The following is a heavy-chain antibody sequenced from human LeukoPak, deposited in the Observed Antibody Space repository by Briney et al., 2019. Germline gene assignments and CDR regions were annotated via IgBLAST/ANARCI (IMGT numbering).Heavy chain of an antibody. CDR3: AELGSTMIGGV. V-gene: IGHV3-48*03. CDR1: GFTFSRYE. CDR2: ISSSGSTI. J-gene: IGHJ6*04. D-gene: IGHD3-10*02. Sequence: GGALRLSCAASGFTFSRYEMGWVRQAPGKGLEWVSYISSSGSTIYYADSANGRFTISRDNAKNSLYLQMNSLRAEDTAVYYCAELGSTMIGGVWGKGTTVTISS.